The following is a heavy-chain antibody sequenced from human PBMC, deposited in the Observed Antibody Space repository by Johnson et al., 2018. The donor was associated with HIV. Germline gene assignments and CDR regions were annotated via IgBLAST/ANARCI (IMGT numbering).Heavy chain of an antibody. D-gene: IGHD2-15*01. V-gene: IGHV3-7*03. CDR2: IKQDGTEK. J-gene: IGHJ3*02. CDR3: ARGGSCYNAHFDI. CDR1: GFTFKSYW. Sequence: VQLVESGGGLVQPGGSLRLSCAASGFTFKSYWMSWVRQAPGEGPEWVANIKQDGTEKYYGDSMRGRFTISRDNARNSLYLEMNSLRAEDTAVYYCARGGSCYNAHFDIWGQGTMVTVSS.